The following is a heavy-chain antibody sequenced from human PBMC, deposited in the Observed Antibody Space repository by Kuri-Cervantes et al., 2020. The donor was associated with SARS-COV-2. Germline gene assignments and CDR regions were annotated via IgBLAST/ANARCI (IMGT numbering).Heavy chain of an antibody. V-gene: IGHV4-61*09. Sequence: SETLSLTCTVSGGSINSGSFYWSWIRQPAGKGLEWIGYIYTSGSTNYNPSLKSRVTISVDTSKNQFSLKLSSVTAADTAVYYCARVVMAYYDFWSGYHPPSGGYFDLWGRGTLVTVSS. CDR3: ARVVMAYYDFWSGYHPPSGGYFDL. D-gene: IGHD3-3*01. CDR1: GGSINSGSFY. J-gene: IGHJ2*01. CDR2: IYTSGST.